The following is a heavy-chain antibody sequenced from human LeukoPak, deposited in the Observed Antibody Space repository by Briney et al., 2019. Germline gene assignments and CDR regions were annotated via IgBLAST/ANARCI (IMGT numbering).Heavy chain of an antibody. D-gene: IGHD7-27*01. CDR3: ARGPPNWGYDY. J-gene: IGHJ4*02. CDR1: GYTFTSYD. Sequence: ASVKVSCKASGYTFTSYDFNWVRQATGQRPEWMGWMSPNSGDTGYAQKFQDRVTMTRNTSISTAYMELSSLRSDDTAVFYCARGPPNWGYDYWGPGTLVTVSS. CDR2: MSPNSGDT. V-gene: IGHV1-8*01.